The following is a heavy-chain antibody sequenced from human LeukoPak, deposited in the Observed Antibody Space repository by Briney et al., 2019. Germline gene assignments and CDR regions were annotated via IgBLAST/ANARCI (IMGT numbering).Heavy chain of an antibody. CDR2: INHSGST. D-gene: IGHD3-3*01. J-gene: IGHJ4*02. CDR3: ARVITIFGVVTYFDY. Sequence: PSETLSLTCAVYGGSFSGYYWSWIRQPPRKGLEWIGEINHSGSTNYNPSLKSRVTISVDTSKNQFSLKLSSVTAADTAVYYCARVITIFGVVTYFDYWGQGTLVTVSS. CDR1: GGSFSGYY. V-gene: IGHV4-34*01.